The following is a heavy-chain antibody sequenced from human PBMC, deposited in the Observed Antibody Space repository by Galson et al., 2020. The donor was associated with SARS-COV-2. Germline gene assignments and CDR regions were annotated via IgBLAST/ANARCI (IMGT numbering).Heavy chain of an antibody. Sequence: ASETLSPTCPVSGGSISNYYWSWIRHPPGKGLEWIGNIHSSGSTNYNPSLKSRITISIDMSKTQFSLMLNSVSAEDTAVYYCARVKSCDGSAYDAVDIWGQGTVVTVSS. CDR3: ARVKSCDGSAYDAVDI. V-gene: IGHV4-59*01. D-gene: IGHD3-22*01. J-gene: IGHJ3*02. CDR1: GGSISNYY. CDR2: IHSSGST.